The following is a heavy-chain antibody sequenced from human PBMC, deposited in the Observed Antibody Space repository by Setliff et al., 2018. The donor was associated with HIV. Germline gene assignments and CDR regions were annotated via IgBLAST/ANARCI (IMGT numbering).Heavy chain of an antibody. D-gene: IGHD3-10*01. CDR3: ARGAGAFGAKLDS. CDR1: GDSIKDYY. V-gene: IGHV4-59*01. Sequence: PSETLSLTCNVSGDSIKDYYWSWIRQPPGKGWEWLGYMSFSANSNYNPSLKNRITISIDTSKNQFSLRLKSVTAADAANYYCARGAGAFGAKLDSWGQGSLVTVSS. J-gene: IGHJ4*02. CDR2: MSFSANS.